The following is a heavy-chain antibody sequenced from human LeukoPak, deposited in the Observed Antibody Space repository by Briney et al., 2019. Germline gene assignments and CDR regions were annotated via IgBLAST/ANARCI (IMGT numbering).Heavy chain of an antibody. V-gene: IGHV1-8*01. Sequence: ASVKVPCKASGYTFTSYDINWVRQATGQGLEWMGWMNPNSGNTGYAQKFQGRVTMTRNTSISTAYMELSSLRSEDTAVYYCARGGDSEGYFDYWGQGTLVTVSS. J-gene: IGHJ4*02. D-gene: IGHD4-11*01. CDR2: MNPNSGNT. CDR3: ARGGDSEGYFDY. CDR1: GYTFTSYD.